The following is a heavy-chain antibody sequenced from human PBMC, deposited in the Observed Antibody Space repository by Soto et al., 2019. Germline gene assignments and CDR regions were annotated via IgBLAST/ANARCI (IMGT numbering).Heavy chain of an antibody. V-gene: IGHV3-30-3*01. D-gene: IGHD3-3*01. Sequence: PGGSLRLSCAASGFTFSSYAMHWVRQAPGKGLEWVAVISYDGSNKYYADSVKGRFTISRDNSKNTLYLQMNSLRAEDTAVYYCARDSWYYDFWSGYYQYYYYGMDVWGQGTTVTVSS. J-gene: IGHJ6*02. CDR3: ARDSWYYDFWSGYYQYYYYGMDV. CDR2: ISYDGSNK. CDR1: GFTFSSYA.